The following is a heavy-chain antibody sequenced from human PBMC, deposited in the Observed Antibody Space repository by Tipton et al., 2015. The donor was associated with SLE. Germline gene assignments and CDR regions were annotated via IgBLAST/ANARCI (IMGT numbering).Heavy chain of an antibody. J-gene: IGHJ4*02. CDR1: GGSISSYY. CDR2: IYYSGST. Sequence: TLSLTCTVSGGSISSYYWSWIRQPPGKELEWIGYIYYSGSTYYNPSLKSRVTISVDTSKNQFSLKLSSVTAADAAMYYCTRGVGARGSNLDYWGQGSLVTVSS. D-gene: IGHD1-26*01. V-gene: IGHV4-59*01. CDR3: TRGVGARGSNLDY.